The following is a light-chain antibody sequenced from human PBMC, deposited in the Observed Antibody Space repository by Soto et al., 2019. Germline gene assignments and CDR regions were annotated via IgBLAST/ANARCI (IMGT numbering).Light chain of an antibody. CDR3: QQYGGSPPIT. V-gene: IGKV3-20*01. CDR2: GAS. J-gene: IGKJ5*01. Sequence: VLTQSPAPLSLSPGERATLSCRASQSVSSTFLSWYQHKLGQPPRLLIYGASRRATGIPDRFSGSGSGTDFTLTISRLEPEDFAVYYCQQYGGSPPITFGQGTRLEIK. CDR1: QSVSSTF.